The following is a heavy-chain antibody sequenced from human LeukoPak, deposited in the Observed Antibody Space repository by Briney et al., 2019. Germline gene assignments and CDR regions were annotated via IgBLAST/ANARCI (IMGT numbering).Heavy chain of an antibody. Sequence: GGSLRLSCAASGFTFSSYSMHWVRRAPGKGLEWLTLISYHGSNKDYTDSVKGRFTISRDNSKNTLFLQMNSLRTEDTAIYFCARSPERLGQGYLDSWGQGTLVTVSS. CDR1: GFTFSSYS. J-gene: IGHJ4*02. CDR3: ARSPERLGQGYLDS. D-gene: IGHD3/OR15-3a*01. V-gene: IGHV3-30*04. CDR2: ISYHGSNK.